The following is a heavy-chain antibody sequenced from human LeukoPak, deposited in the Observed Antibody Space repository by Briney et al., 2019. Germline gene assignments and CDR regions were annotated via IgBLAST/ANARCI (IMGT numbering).Heavy chain of an antibody. J-gene: IGHJ4*02. V-gene: IGHV4-39*01. Sequence: RPSETLSLTCSVSGGSIVSSTYYWGWIRQPPGKGLEWFGSIYFTGRTYSNPSLQSRVTISVDTSKNQFSLRLSSVTATDTAVYYCAGDSHGGYGQFDYWGQGALVTVSS. D-gene: IGHD5-12*01. CDR1: GGSIVSSTYY. CDR2: IYFTGRT. CDR3: AGDSHGGYGQFDY.